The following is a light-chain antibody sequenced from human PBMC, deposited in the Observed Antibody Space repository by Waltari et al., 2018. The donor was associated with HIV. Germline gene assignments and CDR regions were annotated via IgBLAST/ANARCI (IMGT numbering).Light chain of an antibody. Sequence: QSALTQPASVSGSPGQSLTISCTGTSSDVGRYNFVSWYQQHPGKAPKLMIYEVSKRPSGVSNRFSGSKSGNTASLTISGLQAEDEADYYCCSYAGSSTYVFGTGTKVTVL. CDR3: CSYAGSSTYV. V-gene: IGLV2-23*02. J-gene: IGLJ1*01. CDR1: SSDVGRYNF. CDR2: EVS.